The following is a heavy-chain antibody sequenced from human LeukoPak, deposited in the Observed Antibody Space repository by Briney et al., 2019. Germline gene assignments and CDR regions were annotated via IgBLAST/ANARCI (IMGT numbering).Heavy chain of an antibody. CDR1: GYTFTSYD. D-gene: IGHD7-27*01. J-gene: IGHJ4*02. CDR3: ARARTGDLDY. V-gene: IGHV1-46*01. CDR2: INPSGGST. Sequence: ASVKVSCKASGYTFTSYDINWVRQAPGQGLEWMGIINPSGGSTTYAQKFQGRVTMTRDTSTSTVYMELSSLRSEDTAVYYCARARTGDLDYWGQGTLVTVSS.